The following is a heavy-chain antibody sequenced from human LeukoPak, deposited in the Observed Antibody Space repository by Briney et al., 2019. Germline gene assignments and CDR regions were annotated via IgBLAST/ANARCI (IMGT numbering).Heavy chain of an antibody. V-gene: IGHV1-69*01. CDR2: IIPILNTA. D-gene: IGHD3-10*01. CDR1: GGTFSSHA. J-gene: IGHJ5*02. Sequence: ASVKVSCKASGGTFSSHAISWVRQAPGQGLVWMGGIIPILNTANYEQQFQGRVTITADESTSTAYMELSSLRSEDTAVYYCACLEGYGSGLFDPWGQGTLVTVSS. CDR3: ACLEGYGSGLFDP.